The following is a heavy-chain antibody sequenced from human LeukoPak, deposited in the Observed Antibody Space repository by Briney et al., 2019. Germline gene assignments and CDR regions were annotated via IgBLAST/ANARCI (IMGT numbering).Heavy chain of an antibody. D-gene: IGHD5-18*01. CDR1: GGSISSGSYY. V-gene: IGHV4-61*02. J-gene: IGHJ3*02. Sequence: SQTLSLTCNVSGGSISSGSYYWSWIRQPAGKGLEWIGRIYTSGSTNYNPSLKSRVTISVDTSKNQFSLKLSSVTAADTAVYYCARDRPRYSYGLGEDAFDIWGQGTMVTVSS. CDR3: ARDRPRYSYGLGEDAFDI. CDR2: IYTSGST.